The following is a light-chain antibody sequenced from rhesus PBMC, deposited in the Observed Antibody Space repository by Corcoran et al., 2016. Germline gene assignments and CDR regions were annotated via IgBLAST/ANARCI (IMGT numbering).Light chain of an antibody. CDR3: RQDYTTPRT. CDR1: QDISNW. J-gene: IGKJ4*01. CDR2: RAS. V-gene: IGKV1-69*01. Sequence: DIQMTQSPSSLSASVGDRVTITCRASQDISNWLAWYQQKPGKAPKLLIYRASNLETGVPSRFSGSGSGTDVTLTISSLQPEDIATYYCRQDYTTPRTFGGGTKVEIK.